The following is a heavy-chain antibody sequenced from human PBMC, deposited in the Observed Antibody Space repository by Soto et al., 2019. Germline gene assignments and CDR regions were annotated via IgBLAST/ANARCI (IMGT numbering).Heavy chain of an antibody. D-gene: IGHD1-1*01. CDR1: GYTYMSYA. V-gene: IGHV1-3*01. CDR3: ASTTGTYALEI. CDR2: INADDDGT. J-gene: IGHJ4*02. Sequence: ASVKVSCKASGYTYMSYAIHWVLQAPGQRLEWMGWINADDDGTKYSQRFQGRITITRDTSASTTYMELSSLTSEDTAIYYCASTTGTYALEIWGQGTPVTVSS.